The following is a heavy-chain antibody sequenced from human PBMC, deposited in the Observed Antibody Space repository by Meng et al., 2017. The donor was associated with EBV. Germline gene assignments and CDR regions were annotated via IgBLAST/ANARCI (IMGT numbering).Heavy chain of an antibody. D-gene: IGHD1-1*01. CDR1: RYTFRNYA. CDR2: INTYSGKA. V-gene: IGHV7-4-1*02. CDR3: ARGVEENGSHYPFDS. J-gene: IGHJ4*02. Sequence: QVKLLQSGSEMNRPGASVKVSCKASRYTFRNYAINWLRQVPGQVLEWMGWINTYSGKATFAQGFTGRFVFSLDTPVTTANLQISGLKTEDSAVYYCARGVEENGSHYPFDSWGQGTLVTVSS.